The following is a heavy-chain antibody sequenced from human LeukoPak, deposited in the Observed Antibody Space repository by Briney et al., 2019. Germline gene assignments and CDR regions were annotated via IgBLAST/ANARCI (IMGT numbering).Heavy chain of an antibody. D-gene: IGHD1-1*01. CDR3: AREYNWNGDLTYAFDI. Sequence: SETLSLTCTVSGGSISNGGYYWSWIRQHPGQGLEWIGYIYYSGSTYYNPSLKSRVTISVDTSKNQFSLKLSSVTAADTAVYYCAREYNWNGDLTYAFDIWGQGTMVTVSS. CDR1: GGSISNGGYY. V-gene: IGHV4-31*03. CDR2: IYYSGST. J-gene: IGHJ3*02.